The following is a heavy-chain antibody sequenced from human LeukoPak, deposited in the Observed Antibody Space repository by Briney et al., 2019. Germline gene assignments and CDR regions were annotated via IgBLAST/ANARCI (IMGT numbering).Heavy chain of an antibody. CDR2: INADASTA. CDR3: ARGSSGRFDP. Sequence: GGSLRLSCAASGFTFGNSWVHWVRQAPGKGLVWVSLINADASTATYADSVKGRFTISRDNAKNSLYLQMDSLRAEDTAVYYCARGSSGRFDPWGQGTLVTVSS. CDR1: GFTFGNSW. V-gene: IGHV3-74*01. J-gene: IGHJ5*02. D-gene: IGHD2/OR15-2a*01.